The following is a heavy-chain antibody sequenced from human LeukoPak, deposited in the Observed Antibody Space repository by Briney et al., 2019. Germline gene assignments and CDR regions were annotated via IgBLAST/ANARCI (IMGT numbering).Heavy chain of an antibody. V-gene: IGHV1-2*02. CDR3: ARDGHCSSTSCYLSWFDP. CDR2: INPNSGGT. CDR1: GYTFTGYC. J-gene: IGHJ5*02. Sequence: GASVKVSCKASGYTFTGYCMHWVRQAPGQGLEWMGWINPNSGGTNYAQKFQGRVTMTRDTSISTAYMELSRLRSDDTAVYYCARDGHCSSTSCYLSWFDPWGQGTLVTVSS. D-gene: IGHD2-2*01.